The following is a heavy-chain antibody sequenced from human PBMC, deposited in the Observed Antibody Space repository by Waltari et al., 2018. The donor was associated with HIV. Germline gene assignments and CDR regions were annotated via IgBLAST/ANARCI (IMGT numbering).Heavy chain of an antibody. CDR3: TRDGLYYDFWSGYPGY. CDR2: IRRKAYGGTT. D-gene: IGHD3-3*01. CDR1: GFTFGDYV. Sequence: EVQLVESGGGLVQPGRSLRLSCTASGFTFGDYVMSWFRQAPGKGLEWLGCIRRKAYGGTTEYAASVKGRFTISRDDSKSIAYLQMNSLKTEDTAVYYCTRDGLYYDFWSGYPGYWGQGTLVTVSS. J-gene: IGHJ4*02. V-gene: IGHV3-49*03.